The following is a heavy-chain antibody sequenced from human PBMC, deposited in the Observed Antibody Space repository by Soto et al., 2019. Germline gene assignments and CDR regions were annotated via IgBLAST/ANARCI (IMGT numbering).Heavy chain of an antibody. V-gene: IGHV1-8*02. CDR1: GYTFTSYD. CDR2: INPNSGNT. CDR3: ARGNYGYYYYYGIDV. Sequence: QVQLVQSGAEVKKPGASVKVSCKASGYTFTSYDINWVRQATGQGLEWMGGINPNSGNTGYAQKVQGRVTMTSNTSISTAYMGLSSLRSQGTAVYYCARGNYGYYYYYGIDVWGQGTTVTVSS. D-gene: IGHD4-17*01. J-gene: IGHJ6*02.